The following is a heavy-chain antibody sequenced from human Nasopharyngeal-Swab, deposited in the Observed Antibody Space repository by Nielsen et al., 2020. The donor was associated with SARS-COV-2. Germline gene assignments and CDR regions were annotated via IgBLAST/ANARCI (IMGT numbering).Heavy chain of an antibody. CDR3: ARSYCNSPSCWADYYGMDV. D-gene: IGHD2/OR15-2a*01. V-gene: IGHV3-11*01. Sequence: GESLKISCAASGFTFSDYYMSWIRQAPGKGLEWVSYISSSGSTIYYADSVKGRFTISRDNAKNSLYLQMNSLRAEDTAVYYCARSYCNSPSCWADYYGMDVWGQGTTVTVSS. CDR1: GFTFSDYY. J-gene: IGHJ6*02. CDR2: ISSSGSTI.